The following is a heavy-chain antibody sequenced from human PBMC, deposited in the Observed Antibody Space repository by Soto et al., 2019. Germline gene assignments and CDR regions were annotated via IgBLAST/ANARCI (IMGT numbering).Heavy chain of an antibody. CDR2: VHDSWGT. CDR3: RQGFGALHGRVDV. CDR1: GGSISSYY. J-gene: IGHJ6*04. Sequence: SETLSLTCTVSGGSISSYYWSWIRQPPGKGLEWIGYVHDSWGTHYNPSLKSRVAISLDTSKSQFSLKLTSVTATDTAVYCGRQGFGALHGRVDVWGKGTTVTVSS. V-gene: IGHV4-59*08. D-gene: IGHD3-10*01.